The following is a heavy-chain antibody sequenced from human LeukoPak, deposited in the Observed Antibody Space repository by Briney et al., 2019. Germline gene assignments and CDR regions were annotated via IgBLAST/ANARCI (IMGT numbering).Heavy chain of an antibody. CDR2: IKSKTDGGTT. Sequence: GGSLRLSCAASGFTVNNNYMSWVRQAPGKGLEWVGRIKSKTDGGTTDYAAPVKGRFTISRDDSKNTLYLQMNSLKTEDTAVYYCTTDFWSGYYTHFDYWGQGTLVTVSS. D-gene: IGHD3-3*01. CDR3: TTDFWSGYYTHFDY. CDR1: GFTVNNNY. V-gene: IGHV3-15*01. J-gene: IGHJ4*02.